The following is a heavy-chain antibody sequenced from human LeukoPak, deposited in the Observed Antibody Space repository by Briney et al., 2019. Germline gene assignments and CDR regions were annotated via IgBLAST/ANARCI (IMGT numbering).Heavy chain of an antibody. CDR1: GITFSSYA. V-gene: IGHV3-30*04. J-gene: IGHJ3*01. Sequence: GRSLRLSCAASGITFSSYAMFWVRQAPGKGLGWVATILCDGRDKYYADSVKGRFTISRDNSKNTVFLQMNSLRPEDTAVYYCARARRASGYYSSMSLWGQGTMVTVSS. D-gene: IGHD3-3*01. CDR3: ARARRASGYYSSMSL. CDR2: ILCDGRDK.